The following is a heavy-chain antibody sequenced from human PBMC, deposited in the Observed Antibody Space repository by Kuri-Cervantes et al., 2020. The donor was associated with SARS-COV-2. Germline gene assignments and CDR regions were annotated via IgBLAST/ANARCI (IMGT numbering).Heavy chain of an antibody. CDR2: IDPNSGGT. CDR1: GHTFTGYY. D-gene: IGHD1-20*01. V-gene: IGHV1-2*02. J-gene: IGHJ3*02. Sequence: ASVKVSCKASGHTFTGYYMHWVRQAPGQGLEWMGWIDPNSGGTNYAQKFQGRVTMTRDTSTSTVYMELSSLRSEDTAVYYCARVLGTNWNDAGDAFDIWGQGTMVTVSS. CDR3: ARVLGTNWNDAGDAFDI.